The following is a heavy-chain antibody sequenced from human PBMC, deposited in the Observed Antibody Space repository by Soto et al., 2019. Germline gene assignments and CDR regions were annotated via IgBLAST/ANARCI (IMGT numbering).Heavy chain of an antibody. CDR1: GGSISSGDYY. V-gene: IGHV4-39*01. Sequence: PSETLSLTCTVSGGSISSGDYYWSWIRQPPGKGLEWIGSIYYSGSTYYNPSLKSRVTISVDTSKNQFSLKLSSVTAADTAVYYCARGQRGYCSGGSCYHFDYWGQGTLVTVSS. J-gene: IGHJ4*02. CDR3: ARGQRGYCSGGSCYHFDY. CDR2: IYYSGST. D-gene: IGHD2-15*01.